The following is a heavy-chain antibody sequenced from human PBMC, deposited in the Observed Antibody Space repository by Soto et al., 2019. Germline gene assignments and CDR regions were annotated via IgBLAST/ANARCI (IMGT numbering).Heavy chain of an antibody. CDR2: IYSGGST. CDR1: GFTVSSNY. D-gene: IGHD3-9*01. CDR3: ARAHVLRYFDWVPGGMDV. J-gene: IGHJ6*01. V-gene: IGHV3-53*01. Sequence: SLRLSCAASGFTVSSNYMSWVRQAPGKGLEWVSVIYSGGSTYYADSVKGRFTISRDNSKNTLYLHMNSLRAEDTAVYYCARAHVLRYFDWVPGGMDVWGQGTTVTVSS.